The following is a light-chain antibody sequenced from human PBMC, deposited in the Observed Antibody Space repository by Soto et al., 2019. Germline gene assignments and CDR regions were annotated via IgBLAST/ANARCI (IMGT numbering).Light chain of an antibody. CDR1: QAIRYD. Sequence: DIQMTQSPSSLSASVGDRVIITCRASQAIRYDVGWYQQKPGKDPKSLLYIASRWESGVPSRFSGSGFGTEFTLTIRALQHEDFATYYCLQHTNYPWTFGQGTRVEIK. V-gene: IGKV1-17*01. J-gene: IGKJ1*01. CDR3: LQHTNYPWT. CDR2: IAS.